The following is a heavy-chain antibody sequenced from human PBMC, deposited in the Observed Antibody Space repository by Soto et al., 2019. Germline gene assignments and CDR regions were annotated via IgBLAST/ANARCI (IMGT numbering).Heavy chain of an antibody. CDR1: GFTFSSYG. CDR2: IWYDGSNK. Sequence: LRLCCAASGFTFSSYGMHWVRQAPGKGLEWVAVIWYDGSNKYYADSVKGRFTISRDNSKNTLYLQMNSLRAEDTAVYYCAREAGYCSGGSCRPYYYGMDVWGQGXTVT. J-gene: IGHJ6*02. V-gene: IGHV3-33*01. CDR3: AREAGYCSGGSCRPYYYGMDV. D-gene: IGHD2-15*01.